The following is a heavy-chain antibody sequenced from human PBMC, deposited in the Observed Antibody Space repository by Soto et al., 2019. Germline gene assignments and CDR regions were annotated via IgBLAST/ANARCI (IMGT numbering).Heavy chain of an antibody. CDR1: GYTFTSYG. CDR2: IGAYNGNT. V-gene: IGHV1-18*04. J-gene: IGHJ4*02. Sequence: ASVKVSCKASGYTFTSYGISWVRQAPGQGLEWMGWIGAYNGNTNYAQKLQGRVTMTTDTSTSTAYMELRSLRSDDTAVYYCARVDCSSTSCYRAGDYWGQGTLVTVSS. CDR3: ARVDCSSTSCYRAGDY. D-gene: IGHD2-2*02.